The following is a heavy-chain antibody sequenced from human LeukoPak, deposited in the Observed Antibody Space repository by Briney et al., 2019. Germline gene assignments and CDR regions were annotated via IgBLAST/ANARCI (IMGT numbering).Heavy chain of an antibody. CDR3: ARDRDWNSGFDY. Sequence: PGGSLRLSCAASGFTFSSYGMHWVRQAPGKGLEWVAFIRYDGSNKYYADSVKGRFTISRDNARNSLYLQMNSLRAEDTAVYYCARDRDWNSGFDYWGQGTLVTVSS. CDR2: IRYDGSNK. D-gene: IGHD1-7*01. J-gene: IGHJ4*02. CDR1: GFTFSSYG. V-gene: IGHV3-30*02.